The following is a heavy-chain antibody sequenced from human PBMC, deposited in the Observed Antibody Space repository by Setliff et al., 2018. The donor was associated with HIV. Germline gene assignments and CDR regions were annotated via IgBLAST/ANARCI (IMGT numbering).Heavy chain of an antibody. CDR1: GFTLDEYA. V-gene: IGHV3-9*01. CDR2: ISWNRGTI. D-gene: IGHD2-15*01. Sequence: PGGSLRLSCVASGFTLDEYAMYWVRQRPGKGLELVSSISWNRGTIGYADSVKGRFTISRDDAKNSLYLEMNSLRAEETAVYYCARDLRSSHGSPNYFDYWGRGALVTVSS. J-gene: IGHJ4*02. CDR3: ARDLRSSHGSPNYFDY.